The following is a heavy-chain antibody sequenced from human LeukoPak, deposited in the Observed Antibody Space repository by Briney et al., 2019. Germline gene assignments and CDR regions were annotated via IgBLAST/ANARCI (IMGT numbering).Heavy chain of an antibody. CDR2: INPNSGVT. D-gene: IGHD3-10*01. J-gene: IGHJ5*02. CDR3: ARDRGVTLVRVPMGWIDP. Sequence: ASVTVSCKTSGYTFTGYYIHWVRQAPGQGLEWMGCINPNSGVTNYAQRFQGRVTMTRDTSISTAYMELSRLISDDTAVYYCARDRGVTLVRVPMGWIDPWGQGTLVTVSS. CDR1: GYTFTGYY. V-gene: IGHV1-2*02.